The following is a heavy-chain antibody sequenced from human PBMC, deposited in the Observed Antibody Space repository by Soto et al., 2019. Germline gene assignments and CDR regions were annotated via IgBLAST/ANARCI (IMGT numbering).Heavy chain of an antibody. CDR2: INRSGTT. CDR3: ARGRSYSGSGSNNWFDP. D-gene: IGHD3-10*01. CDR1: SGPFSGYY. V-gene: IGHV4-34*01. Sequence: SETLSLTCAVYSGPFSGYYWSWIRQSPGKGLEWIGEINRSGTTNYNPSLESRVTISVDTSKNQFSLKLSSVTAADSAVYYCARGRSYSGSGSNNWFDPWGQGTLVTVSS. J-gene: IGHJ5*02.